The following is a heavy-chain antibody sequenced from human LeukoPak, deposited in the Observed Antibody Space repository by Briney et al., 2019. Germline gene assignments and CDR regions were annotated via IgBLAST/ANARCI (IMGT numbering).Heavy chain of an antibody. V-gene: IGHV1-18*01. CDR3: AREGGRGTAMVAYYFDY. CDR2: ISAYNGNT. J-gene: IGHJ4*02. CDR1: GYTFTSYG. D-gene: IGHD5-18*01. Sequence: ASVKVSCKASGYTFTSYGISWVRQAPGQGLEWMGWISAYNGNTNYAQKLQGRVTMTTDTSTSTAYMELRSLRSGDTAVYYCAREGGRGTAMVAYYFDYWGQGTLVTVSS.